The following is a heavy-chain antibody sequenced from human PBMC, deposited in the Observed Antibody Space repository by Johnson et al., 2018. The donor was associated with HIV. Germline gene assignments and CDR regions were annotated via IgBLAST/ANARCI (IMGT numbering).Heavy chain of an antibody. CDR1: GFIFDDYG. CDR3: TTDLASDAFDI. J-gene: IGHJ3*02. V-gene: IGHV3-20*04. CDR2: INWNGGST. Sequence: VQLVESGGGVVRPGGSLRLSCAASGFIFDDYGMSWVRQAPGKGLEWVSGINWNGGSTGYADSVKGRFTISRDDSKNTRYLQMNSLKTEDTAVYYCTTDLASDAFDIWGQGTMVTVSS.